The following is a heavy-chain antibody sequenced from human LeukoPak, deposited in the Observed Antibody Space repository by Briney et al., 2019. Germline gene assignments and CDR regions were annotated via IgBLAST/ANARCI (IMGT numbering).Heavy chain of an antibody. CDR2: TSYRTQWYS. Sequence: SQTLSLTCAISGDSVSSNSAAWNWIRQSPSRGLEWLGRTSYRTQWYSDYALSVKSRITINPDTSKNQFSLQLNSVTPEDTAVYYCARDSGGASVRSRLAFDYWGPGTLVTVSS. CDR3: ARDSGGASVRSRLAFDY. J-gene: IGHJ4*02. D-gene: IGHD1-26*01. CDR1: GDSVSSNSAA. V-gene: IGHV6-1*01.